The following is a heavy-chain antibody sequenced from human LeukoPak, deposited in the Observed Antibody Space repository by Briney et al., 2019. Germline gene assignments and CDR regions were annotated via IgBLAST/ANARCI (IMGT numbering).Heavy chain of an antibody. CDR3: ARETGHNSAAGEKIDY. D-gene: IGHD5-24*01. CDR2: IYYSGST. J-gene: IGHJ4*02. Sequence: PSETLALTCSVSGGSISSTSFYWGWIRQPPGKGLEWIGSIYYSGSTSYNPSLMSRVTISVDTSNNQFSLRLHSVTAADTAVYYCARETGHNSAAGEKIDYWGQGILVTVSS. V-gene: IGHV4-39*07. CDR1: GGSISSTSFY.